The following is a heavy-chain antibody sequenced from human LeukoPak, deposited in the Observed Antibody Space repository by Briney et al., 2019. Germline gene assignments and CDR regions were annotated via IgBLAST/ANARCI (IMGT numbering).Heavy chain of an antibody. CDR1: GFTFKNYA. V-gene: IGHV3-23*01. CDR3: AKGALVTTRSWFDP. J-gene: IGHJ5*02. CDR2: ISGGGGST. Sequence: GGSLRLSCTASGFTFKNYAMNWVRQAPGMGLEWVSVISGGGGSTYYGDSGKGRFTISRDNSNNTLYLQMNSLRAEDTAVYYCAKGALVTTRSWFDPWGQGTLVTVSS. D-gene: IGHD4-17*01.